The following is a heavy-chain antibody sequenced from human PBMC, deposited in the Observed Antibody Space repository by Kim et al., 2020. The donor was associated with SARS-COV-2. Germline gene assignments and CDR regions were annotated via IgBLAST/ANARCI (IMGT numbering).Heavy chain of an antibody. CDR2: ISYSGNS. J-gene: IGHJ5*01. V-gene: IGHV4-31*03. CDR1: GGSIRSGGKF. Sequence: SETLSLTCSVSGGSIRSGGKFWTWIRQHPAKGLEWIGYISYSGNSHSSPSLRSRVSISLQTSENQFSLELTSVPAAVPAVCSFGRGHPLDSWGRGIL. CDR3: GRGHPLDS.